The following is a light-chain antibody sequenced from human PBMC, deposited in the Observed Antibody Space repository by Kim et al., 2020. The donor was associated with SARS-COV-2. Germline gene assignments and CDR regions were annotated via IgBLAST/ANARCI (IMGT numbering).Light chain of an antibody. V-gene: IGLV2-14*03. Sequence: QSALTQPASVSGSPGQSITISCTGTSSDVGGYNYVSWYQQHPGKAPKLMTYDVSNRPSGVSNRFSGSKSGNTASLTISGLQAEDEADYYCSSYTSSSTLDVFGTGTQLTVL. CDR2: DVS. CDR1: SSDVGGYNY. J-gene: IGLJ1*01. CDR3: SSYTSSSTLDV.